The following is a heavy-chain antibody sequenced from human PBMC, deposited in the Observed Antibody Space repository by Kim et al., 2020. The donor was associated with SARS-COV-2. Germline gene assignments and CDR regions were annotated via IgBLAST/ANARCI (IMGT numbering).Heavy chain of an antibody. Sequence: SETLSLTCTVSGGSISSSSYYWGWIRQPPGKGLEWIGSIYYSGSTYYNPSLKSRVTISVDTSKNQFSLKLSSVTAADTAVYYCASSTTVVTGRGERYNWFDPWGQGTLVTVSS. D-gene: IGHD4-17*01. CDR2: IYYSGST. J-gene: IGHJ5*02. CDR1: GGSISSSSYY. CDR3: ASSTTVVTGRGERYNWFDP. V-gene: IGHV4-39*01.